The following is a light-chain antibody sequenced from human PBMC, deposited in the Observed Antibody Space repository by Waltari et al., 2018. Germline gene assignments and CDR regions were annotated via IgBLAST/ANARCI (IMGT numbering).Light chain of an antibody. CDR3: AAWDDSLNGPV. CDR2: DNN. CDR1: SSNIGRNT. J-gene: IGLJ3*02. V-gene: IGLV1-44*01. Sequence: QSVLTQPPSASGTPGQRVTISCSGTSSNIGRNTVHWYQQLPGTAPKLLIYDNNQRPSGVPDRFSGSKSGTSASLAISGLQSEDEADYSCAAWDDSLNGPVFGGGTKLTVL.